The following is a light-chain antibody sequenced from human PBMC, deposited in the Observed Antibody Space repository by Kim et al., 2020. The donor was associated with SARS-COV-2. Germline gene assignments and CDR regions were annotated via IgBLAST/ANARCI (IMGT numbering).Light chain of an antibody. V-gene: IGLV3-21*04. CDR2: YDS. CDR3: QVWDSSSGV. Sequence: VAPGKTARITCGGNNIGSKSVHWYQQKPGQAPVLVIYYDSDRPSGIPERFSGSNSGNTATLTISRVEAGDEADYYCQVWDSSSGVFGTGTKVTVL. CDR1: NIGSKS. J-gene: IGLJ1*01.